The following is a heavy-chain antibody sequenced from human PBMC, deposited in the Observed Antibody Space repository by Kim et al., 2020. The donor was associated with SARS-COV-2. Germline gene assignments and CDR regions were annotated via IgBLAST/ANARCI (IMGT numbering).Heavy chain of an antibody. Sequence: YADSVKGRFTIYRDNAKNSLYLQMNSLRAEDTAVYYCARASSGYYPSFDYWGQGTLVTVSS. CDR3: ARASSGYYPSFDY. J-gene: IGHJ4*02. D-gene: IGHD3-22*01. V-gene: IGHV3-21*01.